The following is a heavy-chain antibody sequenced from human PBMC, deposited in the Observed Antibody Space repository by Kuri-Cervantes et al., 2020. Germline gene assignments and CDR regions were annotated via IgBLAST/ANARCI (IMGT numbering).Heavy chain of an antibody. CDR2: IKEDGSEK. V-gene: IGHV3-7*01. J-gene: IGHJ6*02. Sequence: LSLTCAASGFTFSSYWMTWVRQAPGKGLEWVANIKEDGSEKYYLDSVKGRFTISRDNAKNTLYLQMNSLRDEDTAVYYCARRGGFDWLLNYYYYGMDVWGQGTTVTVSS. CDR1: GFTFSSYW. D-gene: IGHD3-9*01. CDR3: ARRGGFDWLLNYYYYGMDV.